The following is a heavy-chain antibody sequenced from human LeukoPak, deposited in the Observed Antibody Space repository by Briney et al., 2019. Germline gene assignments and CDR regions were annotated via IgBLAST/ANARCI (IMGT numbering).Heavy chain of an antibody. CDR1: GASFTSNY. J-gene: IGHJ4*02. D-gene: IGHD2-21*02. CDR2: IYYSGTT. Sequence: SETLSLTCTVSGASFTSNYWCWIRQPPGKGLEWIGYIYYSGTTTYNPSLERRVTMSVDMSKTQFSLRLNSVTATDTAVYYCARLDCGGDCYVDYWGQGTLVTVSS. CDR3: ARLDCGGDCYVDY. V-gene: IGHV4-59*08.